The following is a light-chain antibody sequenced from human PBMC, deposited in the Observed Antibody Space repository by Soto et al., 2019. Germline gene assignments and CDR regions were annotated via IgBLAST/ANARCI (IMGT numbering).Light chain of an antibody. V-gene: IGKV1-6*01. CDR1: HGIGSD. Sequence: AIEMTQSPSSLSASVGDRVTIPCRASHGIGSDLAWYQQRPGKAPKLLIYSVARLQNGVPARLSGRGPGTDFTITISSLQPEVFATYYCLQDYSYLTFGGGTKVET. J-gene: IGKJ4*01. CDR3: LQDYSYLT. CDR2: SVA.